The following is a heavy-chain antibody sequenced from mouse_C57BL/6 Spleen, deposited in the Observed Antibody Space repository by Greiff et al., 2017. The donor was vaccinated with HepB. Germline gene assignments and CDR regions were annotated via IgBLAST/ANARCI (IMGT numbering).Heavy chain of an antibody. CDR2: ISDGGSYT. CDR3: ARERITTVVGGYFDV. V-gene: IGHV5-4*01. J-gene: IGHJ1*03. CDR1: GFTFSSYA. Sequence: EVMLVESGGGLVKPGGSLKLSCAASGFTFSSYAMSWVRQTPEKRLEWVATISDGGSYTYYPDNVKGRFTISRDNAKNNLYLQMSHLKSEDTAMYYCARERITTVVGGYFDVWGTGTTVTVSS. D-gene: IGHD1-1*01.